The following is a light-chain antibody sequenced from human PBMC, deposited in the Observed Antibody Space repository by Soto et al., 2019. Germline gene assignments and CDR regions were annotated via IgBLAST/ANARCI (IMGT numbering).Light chain of an antibody. CDR3: SSYISSNTLLLI. CDR1: SSDVGGYNY. Sequence: QSALTQPASVSGSPGQSITISCTGTSSDVGGYNYVSWYQQHPGKAPKLIIYEVINRPSGVSNRFSGSKSGNTAFLTISGLQAEDEADYYCSSYISSNTLLLIFGGGTKLTVL. V-gene: IGLV2-14*01. CDR2: EVI. J-gene: IGLJ2*01.